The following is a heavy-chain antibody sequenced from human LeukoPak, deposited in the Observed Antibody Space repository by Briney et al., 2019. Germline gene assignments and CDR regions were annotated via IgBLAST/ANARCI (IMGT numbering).Heavy chain of an antibody. Sequence: GGPLRLSCAASGFTLSDYWMNWVRQVPGKGPVWVSHISPDRRYIAYADSVKGRFTISRDSPKNTLYLQMNSLRVGDTAVYYCVRDGGGTTPYDCWGQGTLVTVSS. CDR2: ISPDRRYI. J-gene: IGHJ4*02. CDR3: VRDGGGTTPYDC. CDR1: GFTLSDYW. V-gene: IGHV3-74*01. D-gene: IGHD1-7*01.